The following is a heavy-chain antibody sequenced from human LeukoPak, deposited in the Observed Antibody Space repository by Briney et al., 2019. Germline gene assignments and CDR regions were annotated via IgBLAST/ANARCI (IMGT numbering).Heavy chain of an antibody. D-gene: IGHD6-19*01. V-gene: IGHV4-59*08. Sequence: SETLSLTCTVSGGSISSYYWSWIRQPPGKGLEWIGYIYYSGSTNYNPSLKSRVTISVGTSKNQFSLKLSSVTAADTAVYYCARSVAPRSGPDYWGQGTLVTVSS. CDR1: GGSISSYY. J-gene: IGHJ4*02. CDR2: IYYSGST. CDR3: ARSVAPRSGPDY.